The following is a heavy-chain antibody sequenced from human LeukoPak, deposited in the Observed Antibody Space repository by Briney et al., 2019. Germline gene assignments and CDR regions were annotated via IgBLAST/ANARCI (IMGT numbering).Heavy chain of an antibody. CDR3: ARDYDYVWGSYRRFDY. CDR2: IYYSGST. V-gene: IGHV4-59*01. Sequence: KSSETLSLTCTVSGGSISSYYWSWIRQPPGKGLEWIGYIYYSGSTNYNPSLKSRVTISVDTSKNQFSLKLSSVTAADTAVYYCARDYDYVWGSYRRFDYWGQGTLVTVSS. D-gene: IGHD3-16*02. J-gene: IGHJ4*02. CDR1: GGSISSYY.